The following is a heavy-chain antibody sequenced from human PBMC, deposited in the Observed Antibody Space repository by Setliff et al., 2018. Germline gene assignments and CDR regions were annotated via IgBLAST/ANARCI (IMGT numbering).Heavy chain of an antibody. CDR1: GFIFSDYA. CDR3: AREGQLLLQGEYSDAFDI. J-gene: IGHJ3*02. V-gene: IGHV3-48*01. CDR2: ISNSNSI. D-gene: IGHD2-15*01. Sequence: LRLSCAASGFIFSDYAMNWVRQAPGKGLEWLSYISNSNSIHYADSVKGRFTISRDNAKNSLSLQMNSLGAEDTAVYYCAREGQLLLQGEYSDAFDIWGQGTKVTVSS.